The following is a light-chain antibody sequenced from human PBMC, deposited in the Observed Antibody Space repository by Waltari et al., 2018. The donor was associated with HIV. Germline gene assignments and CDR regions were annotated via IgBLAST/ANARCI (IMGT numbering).Light chain of an antibody. CDR1: QSVSTY. J-gene: IGKJ5*01. CDR2: GES. Sequence: DIQMTQSPSSLSASVGDRVTITCRASQSVSTYLNWYQQKPGKAPKVLIYGESNLQTGVPSRFSGSGSGADFSLSISSLQPEDFATYYCQQSYSFPRTFGQGTRLEIK. CDR3: QQSYSFPRT. V-gene: IGKV1-39*01.